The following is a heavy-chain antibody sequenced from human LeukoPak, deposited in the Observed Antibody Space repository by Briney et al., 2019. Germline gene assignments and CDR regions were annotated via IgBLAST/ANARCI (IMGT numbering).Heavy chain of an antibody. Sequence: TGGSLRPSCAASGFTFSRYEMNWVRQAPGKWLEWVSYISSSGTTIYYADSVKGRFTMSRDNAKTSLYLQMNSLRAEDTAVYYCARRQVDLDAFDIWGQGTMVTVSS. CDR2: ISSSGTTI. CDR1: GFTFSRYE. CDR3: ARRQVDLDAFDI. D-gene: IGHD3-3*01. J-gene: IGHJ3*02. V-gene: IGHV3-48*03.